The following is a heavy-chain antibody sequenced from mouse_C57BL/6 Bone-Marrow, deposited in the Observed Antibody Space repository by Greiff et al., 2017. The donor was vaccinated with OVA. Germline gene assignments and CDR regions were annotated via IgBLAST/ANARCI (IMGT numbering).Heavy chain of an antibody. D-gene: IGHD1-1*01. CDR2: IDPSDSYT. J-gene: IGHJ4*01. Sequence: QVQLQQPGAELVRPGTSVKLSCKASGYTFTSYWMHWVKQRPGQGLEWIGVIDPSDSYTNYNQKFKGKATLTVDTSSSTAYMQLSSLTSEDSAVYYCAREERKNYGSSYYAMDYWGQGTSVTVSS. V-gene: IGHV1-59*01. CDR3: AREERKNYGSSYYAMDY. CDR1: GYTFTSYW.